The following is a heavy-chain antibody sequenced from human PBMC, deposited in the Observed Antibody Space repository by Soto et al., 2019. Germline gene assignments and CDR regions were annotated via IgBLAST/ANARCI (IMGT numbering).Heavy chain of an antibody. J-gene: IGHJ3*01. CDR3: AHIMITFGGVTALDAFDF. CDR1: GFSLYTSRVG. CDR2: IYWDNDK. V-gene: IGHV2-5*02. D-gene: IGHD3-16*01. Sequence: QITLKESGPTLVNPTQTLTLTCTFSGFSLYTSRVGVAWIRQPPGKALEWLVIIYWDNDKRYSPSLESRLAITKDTSKNQVVLTMTNLDPVDTATYYCAHIMITFGGVTALDAFDFWGQGTMVTVSS.